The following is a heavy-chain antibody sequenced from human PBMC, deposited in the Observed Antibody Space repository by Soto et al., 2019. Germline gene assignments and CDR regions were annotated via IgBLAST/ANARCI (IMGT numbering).Heavy chain of an antibody. D-gene: IGHD6-13*01. J-gene: IGHJ6*02. CDR1: GGSISSYY. V-gene: IGHV4-4*07. CDR3: ASARAAAAGTYYYYGMDV. Sequence: SETLSLTCTVSGGSISSYYWSWIRQPAGKGLEWIGRIYTSGSTNYNPSLKSRVTMSVDTSKNQFSLKLSSVTAADTAVYYCASARAAAAGTYYYYGMDVWGQGTTVTVSS. CDR2: IYTSGST.